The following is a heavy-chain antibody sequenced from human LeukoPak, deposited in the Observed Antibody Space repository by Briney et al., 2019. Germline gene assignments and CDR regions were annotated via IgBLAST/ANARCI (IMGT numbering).Heavy chain of an antibody. CDR1: GFTFNSYW. D-gene: IGHD3-22*01. V-gene: IGHV3-74*01. Sequence: GGSLRLSCAAPGFTFNSYWMHWVRQAPGKGLVWVSRISSDGSTTSYADSVKGRFTISRDNAKNTLYLQMNSLRAEDTAVYYCAREYYYDSSLAFDIWGQGTMVTVSS. J-gene: IGHJ3*02. CDR2: ISSDGSTT. CDR3: AREYYYDSSLAFDI.